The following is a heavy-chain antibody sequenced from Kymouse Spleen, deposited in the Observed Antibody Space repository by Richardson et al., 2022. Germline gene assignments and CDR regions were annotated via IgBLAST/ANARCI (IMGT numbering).Heavy chain of an antibody. CDR1: GGSFSGYY. CDR2: INHSGST. CDR3: ARGGVLWFGVYYYGMDV. Sequence: QVQLQQWGAGLLKPSETLSLTCAVYGGSFSGYYWSWIRQPPGKGLEWIGEINHSGSTNYNPSLKSRVTISVDTSKNQFSLKLSSVTAADTAVYYCARGGVLWFGVYYYGMDVWGQGTTVTVSS. V-gene: IGHV4-34*01. J-gene: IGHJ6*02. D-gene: IGHD3-10*01.